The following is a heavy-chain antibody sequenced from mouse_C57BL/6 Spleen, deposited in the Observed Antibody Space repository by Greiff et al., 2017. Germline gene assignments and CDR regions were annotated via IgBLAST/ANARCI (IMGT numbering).Heavy chain of an antibody. CDR2: IYPGDGDT. CDR1: GYAFSSSW. Sequence: VQLQQSGPELVKPGASVKIPCKASGYAFSSSWMNWVKQRPGKGLEWIGRIYPGDGDTTYNGKFKGKATLTADKSSSTAYMQLSSLTSEDSAVYFGARHYGSSYDWYFEVWGTGTTVTVSS. D-gene: IGHD1-1*01. J-gene: IGHJ1*03. CDR3: ARHYGSSYDWYFEV. V-gene: IGHV1-82*01.